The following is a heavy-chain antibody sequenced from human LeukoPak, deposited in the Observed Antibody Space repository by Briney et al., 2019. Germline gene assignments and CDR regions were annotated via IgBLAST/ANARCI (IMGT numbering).Heavy chain of an antibody. D-gene: IGHD2-15*01. V-gene: IGHV3-53*01. CDR1: GFTVSSNY. Sequence: GGSLRLSCAASGFTVSSNYMSWVRQAPGKGLEWVSVIYSGGSTYYADSVKGRFTISRDNSKNTLYLQMNSLRAEDTAVYYCARDTDDGYCSGGSCPVYWGQGILVTVSS. CDR3: ARDTDDGYCSGGSCPVY. CDR2: IYSGGST. J-gene: IGHJ4*02.